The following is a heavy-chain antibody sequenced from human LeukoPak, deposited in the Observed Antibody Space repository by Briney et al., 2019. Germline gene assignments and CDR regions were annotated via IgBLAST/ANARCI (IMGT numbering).Heavy chain of an antibody. Sequence: PSETLCLTCAVYGGSFSGYYWSWIRQPPGKGLEWIGEINHSGSTNYNPSLKSRVTISVDTSKNQFSLKLSSVTAADTAVYYCARGITGTTSPHWFDPWGQGTLVTVSS. V-gene: IGHV4-34*01. J-gene: IGHJ5*02. CDR2: INHSGST. D-gene: IGHD1-7*01. CDR3: ARGITGTTSPHWFDP. CDR1: GGSFSGYY.